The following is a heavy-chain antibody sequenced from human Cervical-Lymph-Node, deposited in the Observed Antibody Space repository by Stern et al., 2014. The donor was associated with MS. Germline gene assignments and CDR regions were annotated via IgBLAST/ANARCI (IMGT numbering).Heavy chain of an antibody. J-gene: IGHJ4*02. CDR3: ATLGARNY. CDR1: GGAISGHY. D-gene: IGHD1-26*01. Sequence: VQLVESGPGLVKSSETLSLTCTVSGGAISGHYFNWIRQSPGKGLEWIGYMFHSGSPHYNPSLKSRVSISIDTSKKQFSMNVTSVTAADTAVYYCATLGARNYWGQGSPVTVSS. CDR2: MFHSGSP. V-gene: IGHV4-59*11.